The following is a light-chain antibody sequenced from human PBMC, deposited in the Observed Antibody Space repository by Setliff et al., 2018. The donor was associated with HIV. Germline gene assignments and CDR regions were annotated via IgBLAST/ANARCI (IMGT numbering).Light chain of an antibody. J-gene: IGLJ1*01. CDR2: EVS. Sequence: QSVLTQPPSASGSPGQSVTISCTGTSSDVGGYDYVSWYQQHPGKAPKLMIYEVSQRPSGVPDRFTGSKSGNTASLTVSGLQPEDEADYYCSSYAGSTNVFGTGTKSPS. CDR3: SSYAGSTNV. CDR1: SSDVGGYDY. V-gene: IGLV2-8*01.